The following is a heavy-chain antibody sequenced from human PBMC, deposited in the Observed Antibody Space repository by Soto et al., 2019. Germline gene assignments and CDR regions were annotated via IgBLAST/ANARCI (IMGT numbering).Heavy chain of an antibody. D-gene: IGHD1-1*01. Sequence: QLQLQESGPGLVKPSETLFLTCTVSGGSISSSSYYWGWIRQPPGKGLEWIGSIYYSGSTYYNPSLKSRVTISLDTSKNQFSLKLSSVTAADTAVYYCARRRNWNDVYGMSDYWGQGTLVTVSS. CDR1: GGSISSSSYY. CDR3: ARRRNWNDVYGMSDY. CDR2: IYYSGST. V-gene: IGHV4-39*01. J-gene: IGHJ4*02.